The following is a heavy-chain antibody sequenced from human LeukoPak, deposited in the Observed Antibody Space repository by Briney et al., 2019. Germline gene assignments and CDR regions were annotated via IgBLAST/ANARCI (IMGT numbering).Heavy chain of an antibody. CDR2: MNPNSGNT. V-gene: IGHV1-8*01. D-gene: IGHD3-16*01. CDR1: GDTFTSYD. CDR3: ARDLPRPGVSYYYMDV. Sequence: SEKVSCKASGDTFTSYDINWVRQATGQGLEWMGWMNPNSGNTGYEQKFQGRVTMTRNTSISTAYMELSSLISEDTAVYYCARDLPRPGVSYYYMDVCGKGTTVTVSS. J-gene: IGHJ6*03.